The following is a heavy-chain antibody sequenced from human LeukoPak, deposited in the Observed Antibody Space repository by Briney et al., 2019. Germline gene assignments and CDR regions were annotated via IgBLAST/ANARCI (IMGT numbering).Heavy chain of an antibody. CDR2: ISYDGSNK. D-gene: IGHD1-26*01. Sequence: GGVLKLSCAASGFPFSSYGMDWVRQAPGKGLEWVAVISYDGSNKYYADSVKGRFTISRDKSKNTLYLQMNSLRAEDTAVYYCAKDDSAGRYYCGMDVWGKGTTATVSS. V-gene: IGHV3-30*18. J-gene: IGHJ6*04. CDR1: GFPFSSYG. CDR3: AKDDSAGRYYCGMDV.